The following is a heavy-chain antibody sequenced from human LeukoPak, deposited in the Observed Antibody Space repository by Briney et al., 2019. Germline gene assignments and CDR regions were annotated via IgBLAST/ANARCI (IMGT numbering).Heavy chain of an antibody. D-gene: IGHD2-15*01. Sequence: GGSLRLSCAASGFTFSSYEMNWVRQAPGKGLEWVSYISSGGSTIYYADSVKGRFTISRDNAKNTLYLQMNSLRAEDTAVYYCAKDAAYYYYMDVWGKGTTVTVSS. V-gene: IGHV3-48*03. CDR2: ISSGGSTI. CDR1: GFTFSSYE. CDR3: AKDAAYYYYMDV. J-gene: IGHJ6*03.